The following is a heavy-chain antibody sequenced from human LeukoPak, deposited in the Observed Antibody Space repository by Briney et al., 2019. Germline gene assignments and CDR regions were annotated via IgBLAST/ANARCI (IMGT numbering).Heavy chain of an antibody. CDR1: GFTFSSYS. J-gene: IGHJ4*02. Sequence: PGGSLRLSCAASGFTFSSYSMNWVRQAPGKGLEWVAFVRSDGGSEYYADSVKGRFSISRDNSKRTVDLQMNSLRLEDTAIYYCAKDRYSTSSTFTINPFDYWGQGILVTVSS. D-gene: IGHD2-2*01. CDR2: VRSDGGSE. CDR3: AKDRYSTSSTFTINPFDY. V-gene: IGHV3-30*02.